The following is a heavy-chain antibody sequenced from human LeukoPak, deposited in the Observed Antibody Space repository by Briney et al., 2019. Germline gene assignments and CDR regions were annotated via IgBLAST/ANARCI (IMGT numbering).Heavy chain of an antibody. CDR2: IYPGDSET. Sequence: GESLKISCQGSGYSFTSYWIGWVRQMPGKGLEWMGIIYPGDSETRYSPSFQGQVTISADKSISTAYLQWSSLKASDTAMYYCARRGANWGFYFDYWGQGTLVTVSS. D-gene: IGHD7-27*01. V-gene: IGHV5-51*01. CDR3: ARRGANWGFYFDY. CDR1: GYSFTSYW. J-gene: IGHJ4*02.